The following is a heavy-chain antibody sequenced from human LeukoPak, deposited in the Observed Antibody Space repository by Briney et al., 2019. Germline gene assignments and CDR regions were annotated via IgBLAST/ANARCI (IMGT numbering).Heavy chain of an antibody. CDR3: AKVFWWWELLGSFDY. J-gene: IGHJ4*02. Sequence: GGSLRLSCAASGFTFSSYAMSWVRQAPGKGLEWVSAISGSGGSTYYADSVKGRFTISRDNSKNTLYLQMNSLRTEDTAVYYCAKVFWWWELLGSFDYWGQGTLVTVSS. CDR2: ISGSGGST. CDR1: GFTFSSYA. V-gene: IGHV3-23*01. D-gene: IGHD1-26*01.